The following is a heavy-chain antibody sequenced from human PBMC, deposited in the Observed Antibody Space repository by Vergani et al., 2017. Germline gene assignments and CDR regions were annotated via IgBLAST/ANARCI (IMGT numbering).Heavy chain of an antibody. CDR1: GYTFTSYD. J-gene: IGHJ6*03. CDR2: MNPNSGNT. D-gene: IGHD5-18*01. V-gene: IGHV1-8*01. Sequence: QVPLVQSGAEVKKPGASVKVSCKASGYTFTSYDINWVRQATGQGLEWMGWMNPNSGNTGYAQKFQGRVTMTRNTSISTAYMELSSLRSEDTAVYYCARTRGYSYGQYYYYYMDVWGKGTTVTVSS. CDR3: ARTRGYSYGQYYYYYMDV.